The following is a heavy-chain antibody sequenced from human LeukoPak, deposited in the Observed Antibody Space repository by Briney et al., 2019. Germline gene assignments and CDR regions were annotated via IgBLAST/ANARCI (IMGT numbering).Heavy chain of an antibody. Sequence: PSETLSLTCASSGGSINSHYGAWIRQPPGKGLQLVGDIYYTGKTNYNPSLKSRVTISLDKSKDTLSLNLTSVTAADTGVYYCVRRATASHYFDYWGQGILVTVSS. CDR3: VRRATASHYFDY. J-gene: IGHJ4*02. CDR1: GGSINSHY. CDR2: IYYTGKT. V-gene: IGHV4-59*08. D-gene: IGHD4-11*01.